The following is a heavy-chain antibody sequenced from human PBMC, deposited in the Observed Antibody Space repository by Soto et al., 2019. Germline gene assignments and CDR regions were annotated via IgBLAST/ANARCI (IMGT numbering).Heavy chain of an antibody. J-gene: IGHJ4*02. CDR3: ARGKEWEQPSNHYYFDY. D-gene: IGHD1-26*01. Sequence: QVQLVQSGAVVKTPGPSVRVSCKTAGRTFLISAIAWLRQAPGQGLEWMGGIIPILGTIHIAQNFEGRVNSTADRSTRTAYIDLSSLRSEDTATYFCARGKEWEQPSNHYYFDYWGQGSQVIVSS. CDR2: IIPILGTI. CDR1: GRTFLISA. V-gene: IGHV1-69*06.